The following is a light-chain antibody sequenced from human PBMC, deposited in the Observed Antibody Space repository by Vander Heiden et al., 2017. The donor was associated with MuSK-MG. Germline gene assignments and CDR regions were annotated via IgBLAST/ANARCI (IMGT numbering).Light chain of an antibody. CDR3: QQSDSTPWT. Sequence: SASVGDRVTITCRASQSISSYLNWYQQKPGKAPKLLIYAASSLQSGVPSRFSGSGSGTDFTLTISSLQPEDFATYYCQQSDSTPWTFGQGTKVKIK. J-gene: IGKJ1*01. V-gene: IGKV1-39*01. CDR1: QSISSY. CDR2: AAS.